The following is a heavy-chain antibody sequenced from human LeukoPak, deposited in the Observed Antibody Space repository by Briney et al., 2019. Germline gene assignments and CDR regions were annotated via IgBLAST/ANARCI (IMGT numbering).Heavy chain of an antibody. CDR2: INPNSGGT. CDR3: AREDIVVGEGGFDY. V-gene: IGHV1-2*02. J-gene: IGHJ4*02. D-gene: IGHD2-21*01. CDR1: GGTFSSYA. Sequence: GASVKVSCKASGGTFSSYAICWVRQAPGQGLEWMGWINPNSGGTNYAQKFQGRVTMTRDTSISTAYMELSRLRSDDTAVYYCAREDIVVGEGGFDYWGQGTLVTVSS.